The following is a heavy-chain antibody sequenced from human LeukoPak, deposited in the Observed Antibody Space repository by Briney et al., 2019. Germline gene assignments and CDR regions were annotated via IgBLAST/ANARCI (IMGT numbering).Heavy chain of an antibody. CDR3: ARDRAHYYGSGSLDP. CDR1: GGSISSYY. CDR2: IYYSGST. D-gene: IGHD3-10*01. Sequence: SETLSLTCTVSGGSISSYYWSWIRQPPGKGLEWIEYIYYSGSTNYNPSLKSRVTISVDTSKNQFSLKLSSVTAADTAVYYCARDRAHYYGSGSLDPWGQGTLVTVSS. V-gene: IGHV4-59*01. J-gene: IGHJ5*02.